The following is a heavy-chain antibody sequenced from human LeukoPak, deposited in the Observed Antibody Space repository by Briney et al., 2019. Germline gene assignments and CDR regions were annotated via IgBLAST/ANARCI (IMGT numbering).Heavy chain of an antibody. CDR1: GYSFTNYW. D-gene: IGHD2-21*01. V-gene: IGHV5-51*01. CDR2: IYPIDSDT. CDR3: ERPSAYGEDAFDV. J-gene: IGHJ3*01. Sequence: GESLKISCXGSGYSFTNYWIGWVRQMPGKGLEWMGIIYPIDSDTRYSPSFRGQVTFSADKSISTAYLQWSSLKASDTAMYYCERPSAYGEDAFDVWGQGTMVTVSS.